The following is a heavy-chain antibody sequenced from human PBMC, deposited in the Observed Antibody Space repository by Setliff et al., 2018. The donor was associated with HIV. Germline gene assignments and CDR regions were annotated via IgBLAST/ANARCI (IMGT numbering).Heavy chain of an antibody. V-gene: IGHV5-51*01. CDR3: ARGVAALTASFDY. CDR1: GYSFTSYW. Sequence: GESLNISCKGSGYSFTSYWIAWVRQKPGKGLEWMGIIFPGDSKMHYSPSFQGRVTLSVDKSISTAYLQWSSLQTSDSGMYYCARGVAALTASFDYWGQGSLVTVSS. CDR2: IFPGDSKM. D-gene: IGHD2-21*02. J-gene: IGHJ4*02.